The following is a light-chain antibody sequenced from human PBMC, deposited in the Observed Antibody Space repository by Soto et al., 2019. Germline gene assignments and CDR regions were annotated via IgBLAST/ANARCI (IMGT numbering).Light chain of an antibody. J-gene: IGKJ1*01. CDR1: QSVADSY. Sequence: EVVLTHSPGTLSLPPGERATLSCRASQSVADSYLAWYQQNPGRAPRLLFYGATRRATGIPDRVSGGGSGTDFTLNISTLEPADFAVYYCHHFCNSPYTFGQPTKVE. CDR3: HHFCNSPYT. CDR2: GAT. V-gene: IGKV3-20*01.